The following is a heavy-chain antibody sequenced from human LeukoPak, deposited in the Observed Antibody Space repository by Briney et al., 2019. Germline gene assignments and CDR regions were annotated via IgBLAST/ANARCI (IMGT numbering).Heavy chain of an antibody. V-gene: IGHV3-23*01. D-gene: IGHD3-22*01. CDR1: GFTFSSYA. Sequence: HPGGSLRLSCAASGFTFSSYAMSWVRQAPGKGLEWVSAISGSGGSTYYADSVKGRFTISRDNSKNTLYLQMNSLRAEDTAVYYCAKVPLYYDSSGYYSHFDYWGQGTLVTVSS. CDR2: ISGSGGST. J-gene: IGHJ4*02. CDR3: AKVPLYYDSSGYYSHFDY.